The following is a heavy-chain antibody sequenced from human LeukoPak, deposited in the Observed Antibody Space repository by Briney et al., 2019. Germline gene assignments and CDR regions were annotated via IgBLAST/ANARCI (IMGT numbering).Heavy chain of an antibody. J-gene: IGHJ3*01. V-gene: IGHV4-59*01. Sequence: SETLSLTCTVSGGSIGSYYWSWIRQPPGKGLEWIGYIYYSGSTNCNPSLKSRVTISVDTSKNQFSLKLSSVTAADTAVYYCARDHNAFDFWGQGTMVTVSS. CDR3: ARDHNAFDF. CDR1: GGSIGSYY. CDR2: IYYSGST.